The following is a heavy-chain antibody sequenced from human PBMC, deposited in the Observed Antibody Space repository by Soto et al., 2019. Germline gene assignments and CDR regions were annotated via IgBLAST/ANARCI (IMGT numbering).Heavy chain of an antibody. CDR1: GGTFSSYT. J-gene: IGHJ4*02. CDR3: ARDLDYGDYVS. D-gene: IGHD4-17*01. CDR2: IIPILGIA. V-gene: IGHV1-69*08. Sequence: QVQLVQSGAEVKKPGSSVKVSCKASGGTFSSYTISWVRQAPGQGLEWMGRIIPILGIANYAQKFQGRVTITADKSTSTAYMELSSLRSEDTAVYYCARDLDYGDYVSWGQGTLVTVSS.